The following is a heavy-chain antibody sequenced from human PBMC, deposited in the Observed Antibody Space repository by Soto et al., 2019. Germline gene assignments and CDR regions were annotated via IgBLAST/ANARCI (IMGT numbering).Heavy chain of an antibody. CDR1: GFTFSSLG. CDR3: VKEIGDSNDYPLDY. D-gene: IGHD3-16*01. V-gene: IGHV3-30*18. Sequence: QVQLVESGGGVVQPGRSLRLSCAASGFTFSSLGMHWVGQAPGKGLEWVAIISNDGSSTYYAESVKGRFTISRDNSKNTLDLQLNSLRTEDTAIYYCVKEIGDSNDYPLDYWGQGTLVTVSS. J-gene: IGHJ4*02. CDR2: ISNDGSST.